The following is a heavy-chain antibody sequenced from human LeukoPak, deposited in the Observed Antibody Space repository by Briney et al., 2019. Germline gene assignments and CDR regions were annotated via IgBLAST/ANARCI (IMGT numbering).Heavy chain of an antibody. Sequence: PSETLSLTCTVSGGSISSAEYYWSWLRQSPGMGLQWIGYIYYSGSTYYNPSLKSRVTISVDTSKNQFSLKLSSVTAADTAVYYCARGGPYSGSYFDYWGQGTLVTVSS. CDR2: IYYSGST. V-gene: IGHV4-30-4*01. D-gene: IGHD1-26*01. CDR1: GGSISSAEYY. J-gene: IGHJ4*02. CDR3: ARGGPYSGSYFDY.